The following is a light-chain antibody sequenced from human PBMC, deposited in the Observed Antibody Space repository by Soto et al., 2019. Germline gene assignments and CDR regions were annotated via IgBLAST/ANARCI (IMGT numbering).Light chain of an antibody. CDR3: SAFTGTTYV. J-gene: IGLJ1*01. Sequence: QSVLTQPASVSGFPGQSITISCTGTSSDVGGNKYVSWYQHYPGKAPKLMICDVSNRPSGVSNRFSGSKSGNTASLTISGLQAEDEANYYCSAFTGTTYVFGTGTKVTVL. V-gene: IGLV2-14*03. CDR1: SSDVGGNKY. CDR2: DVS.